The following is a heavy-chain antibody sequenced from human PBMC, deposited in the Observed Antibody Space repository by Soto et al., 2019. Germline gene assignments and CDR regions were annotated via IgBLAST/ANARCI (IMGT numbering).Heavy chain of an antibody. CDR1: GFTFSGSA. D-gene: IGHD3-10*01. CDR3: TRGKDGDRFDY. V-gene: IGHV3-73*01. J-gene: IGHJ4*02. Sequence: EMQLVESGGGLVQPGGSLRLSCAASGFTFSGSAMHWVRQASGKGLEWVGRIRSKANSYATAYAASVKGRFTISRDDSKNTAYLQMNSLKTEDTAVYYCTRGKDGDRFDYWGQGTLVTVSS. CDR2: IRSKANSYAT.